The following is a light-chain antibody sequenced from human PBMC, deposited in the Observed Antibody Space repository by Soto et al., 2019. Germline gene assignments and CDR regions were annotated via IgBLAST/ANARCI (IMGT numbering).Light chain of an antibody. J-gene: IGLJ1*01. CDR3: CSYAGSGTSYV. CDR1: SSDVGGYNY. CDR2: EVT. V-gene: IGLV2-14*01. Sequence: QSALTQPASVSGSPGQSITISCTGTSSDVGGYNYLSWFQQHPGKAPKLLLYEVTNRPSGISNRFSGSKSANTASLTISGLQAEDEADYYCCSYAGSGTSYVFGTGTKVTVL.